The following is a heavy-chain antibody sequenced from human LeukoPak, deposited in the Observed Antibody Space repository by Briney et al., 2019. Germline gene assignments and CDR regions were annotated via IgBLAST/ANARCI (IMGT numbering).Heavy chain of an antibody. CDR3: ARPHVRAKGYYGSGSYYYSY. V-gene: IGHV4-34*01. J-gene: IGHJ4*02. CDR2: INHSGST. Sequence: PSETLSLTCAVYGGSFSGYYWSWIRQPPGKGLEWIGEINHSGSTNYNPSLKSRVTISVDTSKNQFSLKLSSVTAADTAVYYCARPHVRAKGYYGSGSYYYSYWGQGTLVTVSS. CDR1: GGSFSGYY. D-gene: IGHD3-10*01.